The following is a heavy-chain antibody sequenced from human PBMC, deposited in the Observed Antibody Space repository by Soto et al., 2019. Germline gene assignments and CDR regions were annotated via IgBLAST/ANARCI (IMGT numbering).Heavy chain of an antibody. Sequence: GGSPRLSCAASGFTFSSYAMSWVRQAPGKGLEWVSAISGSGGSTYYADSVKGRFTISRDNSKNTLYLQMNSLRAEDTAVYYCAKALSGYDLGDAFDIWGQGTMVTVSS. CDR2: ISGSGGST. CDR3: AKALSGYDLGDAFDI. CDR1: GFTFSSYA. D-gene: IGHD3-22*01. V-gene: IGHV3-23*01. J-gene: IGHJ3*02.